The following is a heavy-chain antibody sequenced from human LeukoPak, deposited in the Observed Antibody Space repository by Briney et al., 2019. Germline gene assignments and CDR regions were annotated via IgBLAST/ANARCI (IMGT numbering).Heavy chain of an antibody. CDR2: ISYDGSNK. V-gene: IGHV3-30*18. Sequence: PGGSLRLSCAASGFTFSSYGMHWVRQAPGKGLEWVAVISYDGSNKCYADSVKGRFTISRDNSKDTLYLQMNSLRAEDTAVYYCAKDLGNLWGFDYWGQGTLVTVSS. CDR1: GFTFSSYG. J-gene: IGHJ4*02. CDR3: AKDLGNLWGFDY. D-gene: IGHD7-27*01.